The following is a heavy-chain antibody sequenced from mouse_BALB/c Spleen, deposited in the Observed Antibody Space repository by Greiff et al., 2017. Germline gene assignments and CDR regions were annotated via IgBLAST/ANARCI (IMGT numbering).Heavy chain of an antibody. CDR2: ISSGSSTI. CDR1: GFTFSSFG. J-gene: IGHJ4*01. CDR3: AREGDY. Sequence: EVQLVESGGGLVQPGGSRKLSCAASGFTFSSFGMHWVRQAPEKGLEWVAYISSGSSTIYYADTVKGRFTISRDNPKNTLFLQMTSLRSEDTAMYYCAREGDYWGQGTSVTVSS. V-gene: IGHV5-17*02.